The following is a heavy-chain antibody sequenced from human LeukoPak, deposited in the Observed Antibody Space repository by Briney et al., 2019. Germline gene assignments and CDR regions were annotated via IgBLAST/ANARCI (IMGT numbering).Heavy chain of an antibody. Sequence: PGGSLRLSCAASGFTFSTYAMSWVRQAPGKGLEWVSSISSSDNYIYYADSVKGRFTISRDNAENSLYLQMNSLRAEDTAVYYCARGDVASGSYSHFDYWGQGTPVTVSS. V-gene: IGHV3-21*01. CDR3: ARGDVASGSYSHFDY. CDR1: GFTFSTYA. CDR2: ISSSDNYI. D-gene: IGHD3-10*01. J-gene: IGHJ4*02.